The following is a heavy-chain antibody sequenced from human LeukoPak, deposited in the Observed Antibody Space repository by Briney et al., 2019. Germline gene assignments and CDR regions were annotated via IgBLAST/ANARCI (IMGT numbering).Heavy chain of an antibody. CDR3: ARLRDCGGNDDSFDI. V-gene: IGHV5-51*01. J-gene: IGHJ3*02. D-gene: IGHD4-23*01. CDR2: IYPGDSDT. Sequence: GESLKISCKGSGYSFTSYWIGWVRQMPGKSLEWMGIIYPGDSDTRYSPSFQGQVTISADKSISTAYLQWSSLKASDTAMYYCARLRDCGGNDDSFDIWGLGTMVTVSS. CDR1: GYSFTSYW.